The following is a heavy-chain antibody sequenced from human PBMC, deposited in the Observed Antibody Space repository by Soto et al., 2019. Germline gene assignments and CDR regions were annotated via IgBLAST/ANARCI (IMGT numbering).Heavy chain of an antibody. V-gene: IGHV3-30*03. CDR3: VGGQYYFDY. Sequence: QVQLVESGGGVVQPGRSLRLSCAASGFPFTTYGMHWVREGKGKGLEWVAVISYDGTNKYYADSVKGRFTISRDNSKNSLYLQMNSLRPEDTALYYCVGGQYYFDYRGQGTLVTVSS. CDR1: GFPFTTYG. D-gene: IGHD3-10*01. J-gene: IGHJ4*02. CDR2: ISYDGTNK.